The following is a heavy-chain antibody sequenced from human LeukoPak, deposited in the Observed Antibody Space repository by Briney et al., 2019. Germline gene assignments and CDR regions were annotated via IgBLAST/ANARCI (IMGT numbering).Heavy chain of an antibody. Sequence: SQTLSLTCAVSGGSISSGGYSWSWIRQPPGKGLEWIVYIYHSGSTYYNPSLKSRVTISVDRSKNQFSLKLSSVTAADTAVYYCARVQENYGGNSGEAFDIWGQGTMVTVSS. CDR1: GGSISSGGYS. D-gene: IGHD4-23*01. J-gene: IGHJ3*02. CDR3: ARVQENYGGNSGEAFDI. CDR2: IYHSGST. V-gene: IGHV4-30-2*01.